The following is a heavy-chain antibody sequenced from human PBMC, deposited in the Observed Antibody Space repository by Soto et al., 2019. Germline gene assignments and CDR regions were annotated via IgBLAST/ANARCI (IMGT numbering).Heavy chain of an antibody. D-gene: IGHD2-8*01. Sequence: GGSLTPSCPASGSTSGSYSTNWVRHAPGRGLGEGSSSRSNSSYIYYAVSVKVPFTIDKYNAKISLYLQMSSVRAEDTAVCYCARGPVKYGPQGRFDPWGQGTLVTVSS. J-gene: IGHJ5*02. CDR3: ARGPVKYGPQGRFDP. V-gene: IGHV3-21*01. CDR1: GSTSGSYS. CDR2: SRSNSSYI.